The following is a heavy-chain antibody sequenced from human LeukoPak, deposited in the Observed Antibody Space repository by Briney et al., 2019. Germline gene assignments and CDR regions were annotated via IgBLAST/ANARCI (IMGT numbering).Heavy chain of an antibody. V-gene: IGHV1-58*02. CDR3: AATGTLTPYFDY. CDR2: IVVGSGNT. Sequence: ASVKVSCKASGFTFTSSAMQWVRQARGQRLEWIGWIVVGSGNTNYAQKFQERVTITRDMSTSTAYMELSSLRSEHTAVYYCAATGTLTPYFDYWGQGTLVTVSS. CDR1: GFTFTSSA. D-gene: IGHD1-1*01. J-gene: IGHJ4*02.